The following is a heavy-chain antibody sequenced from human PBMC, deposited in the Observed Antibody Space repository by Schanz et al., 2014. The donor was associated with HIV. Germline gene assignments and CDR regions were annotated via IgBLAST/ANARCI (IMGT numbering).Heavy chain of an antibody. V-gene: IGHV1-18*01. Sequence: QVHLVQSGPEVKKPGASVKVSCKASGYTFSRSAISWVRQAPGQGLEWMGWISGKNGETNYAQNFQGRVXMTTDTSASTTYMELTSLRSDDTAMYYCARDLNRWSDGSEKWFDTWGQGTLVTVSS. J-gene: IGHJ5*02. CDR1: GYTFSRSA. CDR3: ARDLNRWSDGSEKWFDT. CDR2: ISGKNGET. D-gene: IGHD1-26*01.